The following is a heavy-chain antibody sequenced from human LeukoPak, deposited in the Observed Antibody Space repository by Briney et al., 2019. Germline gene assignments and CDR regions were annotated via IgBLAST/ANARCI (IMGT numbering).Heavy chain of an antibody. V-gene: IGHV3-33*01. D-gene: IGHD2-2*02. Sequence: PGGSLRLSCAASGFTFSSYGMHWVRQAPGKGLEWVAVICYDGSNKYYADSVKGRFTISRDNSKNTLYLQMNSLRAEDTAVYYCARDAGCSSTSCYTKYFEYWGQGTLVTVSS. CDR3: ARDAGCSSTSCYTKYFEY. CDR1: GFTFSSYG. J-gene: IGHJ4*02. CDR2: ICYDGSNK.